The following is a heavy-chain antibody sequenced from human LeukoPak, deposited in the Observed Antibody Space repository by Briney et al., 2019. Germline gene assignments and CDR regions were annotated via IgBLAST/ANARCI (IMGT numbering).Heavy chain of an antibody. CDR3: ARGHTLVRGLIGYDNGGFDF. Sequence: GGSLRLSCAASGFTFSSYTMKWVRQAPGKGLEWVSYISSSGSTIYYAHSVKGRFTISRDNAENSLYLQMNSLRAEDTAVYYCARGHTLVRGLIGYDNGGFDFWGQGTLVTVSS. D-gene: IGHD3-10*01. CDR2: ISSSGSTI. CDR1: GFTFSSYT. V-gene: IGHV3-48*01. J-gene: IGHJ4*02.